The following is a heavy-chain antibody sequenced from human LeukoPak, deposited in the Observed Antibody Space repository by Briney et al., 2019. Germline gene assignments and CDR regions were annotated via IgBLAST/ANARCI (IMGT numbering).Heavy chain of an antibody. V-gene: IGHV3-64*01. CDR2: ISSNGGST. Sequence: PGGSLRLSCAASGFTFSSYAMSWVRQAPGKGLEYVSAISSNGGSTYYANSVKGRFTISRDNSKNTLYLQMGSLRAEDMAVYYCARGAVVVPAAIDYYYMDVWGKGTTVTVSS. J-gene: IGHJ6*03. CDR3: ARGAVVVPAAIDYYYMDV. D-gene: IGHD2-2*01. CDR1: GFTFSSYA.